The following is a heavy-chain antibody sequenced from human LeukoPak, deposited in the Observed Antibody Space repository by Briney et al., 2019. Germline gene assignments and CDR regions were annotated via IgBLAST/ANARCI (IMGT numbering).Heavy chain of an antibody. D-gene: IGHD3-22*01. Sequence: GGSLRLSCAASGFTFSSYSMNWVRQAPGKGLEWVSSISSSSSYIYYADSVKGRFTISRDNAKNSLYLQMNSLRAEDTAVYYCAKDQGTMIVVVTFDAFDIWGQGTVVTVSS. CDR2: ISSSSSYI. V-gene: IGHV3-21*04. CDR3: AKDQGTMIVVVTFDAFDI. CDR1: GFTFSSYS. J-gene: IGHJ3*02.